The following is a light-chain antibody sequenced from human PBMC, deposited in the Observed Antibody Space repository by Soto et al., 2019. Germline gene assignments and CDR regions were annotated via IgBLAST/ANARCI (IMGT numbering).Light chain of an antibody. J-gene: IGLJ2*01. CDR3: AAWDDSLRGVV. CDR1: ASDVGGYNY. V-gene: IGLV2-8*01. Sequence: QSALAQPPSASGSPGQSVTISCTGTASDVGGYNYVSWFQHHPGNAPKLIIYEVTKRPSGVPDRFSGSKSGNTASLTVSGLRAEDEAHYYCAAWDDSLRGVVFGGGTKVTVL. CDR2: EVT.